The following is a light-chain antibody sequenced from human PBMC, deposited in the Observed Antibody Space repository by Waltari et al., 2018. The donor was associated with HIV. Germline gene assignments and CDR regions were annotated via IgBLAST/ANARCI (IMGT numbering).Light chain of an antibody. CDR2: EVS. CDR1: SSDVGGSNY. V-gene: IGLV2-14*01. CDR3: SSYTSSSTRL. J-gene: IGLJ2*01. Sequence: QSALTQPASVSGSPGQSITISCTGTSSDVGGSNYVPWYQQHPGKAPKLMIYEVSNRPSGVSDRFSGSKSGNTASLTISGLQAEDEADYYCSSYTSSSTRLFGGGTKLTVL.